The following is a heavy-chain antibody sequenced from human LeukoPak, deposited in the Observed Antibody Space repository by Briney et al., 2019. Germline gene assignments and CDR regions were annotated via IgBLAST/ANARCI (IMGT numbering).Heavy chain of an antibody. CDR1: GFTFSSYE. CDR3: AKERGLYVDTAASDY. Sequence: QPGGSLRLSCAASGFTFSSYEMNWVRQAPGKGLEWVANIKQDGSEKYYVDSVKGRFTISRDNAKNSLYLQMNSLRAEDTAVYYCAKERGLYVDTAASDYWGQGTLVTVSS. D-gene: IGHD5-18*01. CDR2: IKQDGSEK. J-gene: IGHJ4*02. V-gene: IGHV3-7*01.